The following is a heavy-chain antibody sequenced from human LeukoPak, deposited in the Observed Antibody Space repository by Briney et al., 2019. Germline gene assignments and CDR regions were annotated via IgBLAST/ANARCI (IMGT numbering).Heavy chain of an antibody. CDR1: GGTISSSNDY. V-gene: IGHV4-39*07. D-gene: IGHD5-18*01. CDR2: IYYNGST. J-gene: IGHJ4*02. CDR3: ARDALKERYKYGCLTFDY. Sequence: RPSETLSLTCTVSGGTISSSNDYWGWIRQPPGKGLEWIGSIYYNGSTHCNPSLKSRVTISVDSSKNQFSLKLRSVTAADTAIYYCARDALKERYKYGCLTFDYWGQGALVTVSS.